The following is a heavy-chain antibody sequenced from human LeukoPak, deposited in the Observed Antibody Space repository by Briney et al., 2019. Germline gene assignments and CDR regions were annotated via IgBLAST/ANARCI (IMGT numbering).Heavy chain of an antibody. CDR3: ARGGWGSSYDY. CDR2: INHSGST. CDR1: GGSFSGYY. D-gene: IGHD6-13*01. J-gene: IGHJ4*02. Sequence: SETLSLTCAVYGGSFSGYYWSWIRQPPGKGLEWIGEINHSGSTNYNPSLKSRVTISVDTSKNQFSLKLSFVTAADTAVYYCARGGWGSSYDYWGQGTLVTVSS. V-gene: IGHV4-34*01.